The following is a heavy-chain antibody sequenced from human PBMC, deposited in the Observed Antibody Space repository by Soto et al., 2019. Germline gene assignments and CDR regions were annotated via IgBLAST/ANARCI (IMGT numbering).Heavy chain of an antibody. J-gene: IGHJ3*02. CDR3: ARDPLHRYCCGGSCYYANAFDI. Sequence: QVQLQESGPGLVKPSQTLSLTCTVSGGSISSGGYYWSWIRQHPGKGLEWIGYIYYSGSTYYNPSLKSRVTLSVDTSKNQFSLKLSCVTAADTAVYYCARDPLHRYCCGGSCYYANAFDIWGQGTMVTVSS. D-gene: IGHD2-15*01. CDR2: IYYSGST. CDR1: GGSISSGGYY. V-gene: IGHV4-31*03.